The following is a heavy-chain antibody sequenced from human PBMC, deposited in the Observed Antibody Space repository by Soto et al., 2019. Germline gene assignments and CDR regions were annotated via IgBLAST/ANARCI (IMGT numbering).Heavy chain of an antibody. CDR1: GFTFGAFE. J-gene: IGHJ2*01. CDR3: ARLGGRDWLTYFDL. CDR2: IRNSGDTT. V-gene: IGHV3-48*03. Sequence: DVQLVESGGGLVQPGGSLRLSCAASGFTFGAFEMNWVRQAPGKGPEWISNIRNSGDTTYYADSVKGRFSISRDNANISSFLQMNSLRPEDTDLYYCARLGGRDWLTYFDLWGSGTLVSV. D-gene: IGHD6-19*01.